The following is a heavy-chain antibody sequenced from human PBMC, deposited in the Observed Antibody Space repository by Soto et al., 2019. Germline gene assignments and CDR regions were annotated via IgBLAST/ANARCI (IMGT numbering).Heavy chain of an antibody. CDR3: ASSRMVEQPSILDAFDI. V-gene: IGHV4-39*01. CDR2: IYYSGST. J-gene: IGHJ3*02. D-gene: IGHD2-8*01. Sequence: SETLSLTCTVSGGSISSSSYYWGWIRQPPGKGLEWIGSIYYSGSTYYNPSLKSRVTISVDTSKNQFSLKLSSVTAADTAVYYCASSRMVEQPSILDAFDIWGQGTIVTVSS. CDR1: GGSISSSSYY.